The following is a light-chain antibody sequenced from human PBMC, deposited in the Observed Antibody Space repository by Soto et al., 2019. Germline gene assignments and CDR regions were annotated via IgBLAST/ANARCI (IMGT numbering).Light chain of an antibody. CDR3: QQYNSYTWT. V-gene: IGKV1-5*01. CDR2: DAS. J-gene: IGKJ1*01. CDR1: QSISSW. Sequence: EIQMTQSPSTLSASVGDRDTITCRASQSISSWLAWYQQKPGKAPKLLIYDASSLESGVPSRFSGSGSGTEFTLTISILQPDDFATYHCQQYNSYTWTFGQGTKV.